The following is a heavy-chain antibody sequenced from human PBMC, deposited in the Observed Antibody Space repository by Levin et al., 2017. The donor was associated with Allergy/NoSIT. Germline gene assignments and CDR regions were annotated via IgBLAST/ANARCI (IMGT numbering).Heavy chain of an antibody. CDR2: IYYSGST. CDR1: GGSISSSSYY. V-gene: IGHV4-39*01. D-gene: IGHD1-26*01. CDR3: ARHVSGSYLYYFDY. Sequence: SETLSLTCTVSGGSISSSSYYWGWIRQPPGKGLEWIGSIYYSGSTYYNPSLKSRVTISVDTSKNQFSLKLSSVTAADTAVYYCARHVSGSYLYYFDYWGQGTLVTVSS. J-gene: IGHJ4*02.